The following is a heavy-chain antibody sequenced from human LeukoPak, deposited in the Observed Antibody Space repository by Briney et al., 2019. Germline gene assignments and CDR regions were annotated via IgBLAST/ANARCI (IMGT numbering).Heavy chain of an antibody. V-gene: IGHV3-23*01. D-gene: IGHD1-26*01. Sequence: PGGSLRLPCAASGFTFSSYAMSWVRQAPGKGLEWVSAISGSGGSTYYADSVKGRFTISRDNSKNTLYLQMNSLRAEDTAVYYCATGQWELPKYWGQGTLVTVSS. CDR1: GFTFSSYA. J-gene: IGHJ4*02. CDR2: ISGSGGST. CDR3: ATGQWELPKY.